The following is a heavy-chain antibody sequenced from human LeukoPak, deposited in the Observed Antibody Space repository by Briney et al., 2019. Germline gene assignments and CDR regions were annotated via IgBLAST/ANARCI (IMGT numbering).Heavy chain of an antibody. CDR1: GYNFTNYW. D-gene: IGHD3-10*01. J-gene: IGHJ3*01. V-gene: IGHV5-51*01. CDR3: ARHGRDYSSGAAAFDV. CDR2: IYPGDSDA. Sequence: GESLKISCKGSGYNFTNYWIAWVRQMPGTGLEWMAMIYPGDSDARYSPSFQGQVTISADKSISAAYLQWSSLKASDTAMYYCARHGRDYSSGAAAFDVWGQGTKVSVSS.